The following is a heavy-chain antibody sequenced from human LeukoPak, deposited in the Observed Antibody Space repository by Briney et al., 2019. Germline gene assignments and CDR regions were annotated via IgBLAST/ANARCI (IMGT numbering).Heavy chain of an antibody. V-gene: IGHV3-23*01. J-gene: IGHJ4*02. Sequence: PGGSLRLSCAASGFTFSSYSMNWVRQAPGKGLEWVSAISGFGGSTYYADSVKGRFTISRDNSKNTLYLQMNSLRAEDTAVYYCAKILVATYYFDYWGQGTLVTVSS. D-gene: IGHD5-12*01. CDR2: ISGFGGST. CDR3: AKILVATYYFDY. CDR1: GFTFSSYS.